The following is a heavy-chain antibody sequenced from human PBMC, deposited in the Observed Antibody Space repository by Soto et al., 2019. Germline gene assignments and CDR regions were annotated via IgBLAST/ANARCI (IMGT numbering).Heavy chain of an antibody. J-gene: IGHJ6*02. CDR1: GGTFSSYA. D-gene: IGHD2-2*01. CDR3: ARSQGSSTCLEIYYYYYYGMDV. CDR2: IIPISDTT. V-gene: IGHV1-69*01. Sequence: QVQLVQSGAEVKKPGSSVKVSCKASGGTFSSYAISWVRQAPGQGLEWMGGIIPISDTTNYAQKFQGRVTIIADESTRTAYMELSSLRSEDTAVYYCARSQGSSTCLEIYYYYYYGMDVWGQGTTVTVSS.